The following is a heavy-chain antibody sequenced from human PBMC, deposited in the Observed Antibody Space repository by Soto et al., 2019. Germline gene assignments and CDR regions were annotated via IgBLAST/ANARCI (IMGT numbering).Heavy chain of an antibody. Sequence: QVQLVQSGAEVKKPGSSVNVSCKTSVGTFGNSAVTWVRQAPGQGLEWLGGIVPMFGTANYAQKFQGRVTITADESTITAYMELNSLKSDETAVYYCARDGDPQSAFWSGPLGGGRFDPWGQGTLVTVSS. CDR1: VGTFGNSA. CDR3: ARDGDPQSAFWSGPLGGGRFDP. D-gene: IGHD3-3*01. J-gene: IGHJ5*02. V-gene: IGHV1-69*12. CDR2: IVPMFGTA.